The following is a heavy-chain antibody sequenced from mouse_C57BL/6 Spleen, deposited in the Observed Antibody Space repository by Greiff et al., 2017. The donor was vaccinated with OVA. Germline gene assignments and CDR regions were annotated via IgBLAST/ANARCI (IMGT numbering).Heavy chain of an antibody. Sequence: EVKVVESGGGLVQPKGSLKLSCAASGFSFNTYAMNWVRQAPGKGLEWVARIRSKSNNYATYYADSVKDRFTISRDDSESMLYLQMNNFKTEYTAMYYCMRGGYYFDYWGQGTTLTVSS. CDR2: IRSKSNNYAT. CDR1: GFSFNTYA. V-gene: IGHV10-1*01. CDR3: MRGGYYFDY. J-gene: IGHJ2*01.